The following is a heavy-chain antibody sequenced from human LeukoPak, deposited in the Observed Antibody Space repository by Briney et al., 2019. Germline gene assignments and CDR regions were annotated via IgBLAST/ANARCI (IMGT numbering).Heavy chain of an antibody. Sequence: SETLSLTCTVSGDSISSSSYYWGWIRQPPGKGLEWIGNIYYSGSTYYNPSLKSRVTISVDTSKNQFSLKLSSVTAADTAVYYCARFCNYYDSSGHYYGFDPWGQGTLVTVSS. V-gene: IGHV4-39*07. CDR2: IYYSGST. J-gene: IGHJ5*02. CDR3: ARFCNYYDSSGHYYGFDP. D-gene: IGHD3-22*01. CDR1: GDSISSSSYY.